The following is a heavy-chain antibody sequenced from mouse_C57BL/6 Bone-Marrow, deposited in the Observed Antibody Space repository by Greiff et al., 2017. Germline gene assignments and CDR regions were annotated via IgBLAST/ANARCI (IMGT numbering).Heavy chain of an antibody. J-gene: IGHJ2*01. D-gene: IGHD2-2*01. V-gene: IGHV1-67*01. Sequence: VKLQESGPELVRPGVSVKISCKGSGYTFTDYAMHWVKQSHAKSLEWIGVISTYYGDASYNQQFKDKATMTVDKSSSTAYMELARLTSEDSAVYPYLIYYGYDRDYWGQGTTLTVSS. CDR3: LIYYGYDRDY. CDR2: ISTYYGDA. CDR1: GYTFTDYA.